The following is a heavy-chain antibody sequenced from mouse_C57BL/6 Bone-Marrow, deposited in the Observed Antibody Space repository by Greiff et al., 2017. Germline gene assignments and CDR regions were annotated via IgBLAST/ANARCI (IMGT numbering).Heavy chain of an antibody. CDR3: ARKGLLYYAMNY. V-gene: IGHV2-2*01. Sequence: VKLQQSGPGLVQPSQSLSITCTVSGFSLTSYGVHWVRQSPGKGLEWLGVIWSGGSTDYNAAFISRLSISKDNSKSQVFFKMNSLQADHTAIYYCARKGLLYYAMNYGAQGTSAPSSS. J-gene: IGHJ4*01. CDR2: IWSGGST. CDR1: GFSLTSYG. D-gene: IGHD1-1*01.